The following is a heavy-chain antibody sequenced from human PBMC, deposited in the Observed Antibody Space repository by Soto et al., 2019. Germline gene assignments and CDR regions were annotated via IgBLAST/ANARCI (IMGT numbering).Heavy chain of an antibody. CDR1: GGTFSSYT. J-gene: IGHJ4*02. V-gene: IGHV1-69*08. Sequence: QVQLVQSGAEVKKPGSSVKVSCKASGGTFSSYTISWVLQAPGQGLEWMGRIIPILGIANYAQKFQGRVTITADKSTSTAYMELSSLRSEDTAVYYCARDRTRGYSGDWGQGTLVTVSS. D-gene: IGHD5-12*01. CDR2: IIPILGIA. CDR3: ARDRTRGYSGD.